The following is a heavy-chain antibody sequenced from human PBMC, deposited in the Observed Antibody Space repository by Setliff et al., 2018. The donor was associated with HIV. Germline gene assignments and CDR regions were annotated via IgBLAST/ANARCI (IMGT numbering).Heavy chain of an antibody. D-gene: IGHD6-19*01. CDR2: VSYSGST. Sequence: PSETLSLTCNVSGGYISTYYWSWIRQPPGQGLEWLGYVSYSGSTNFNPSLESRLAMSVDMSNNHFSLQLKSVTAADTAVYYCARHGHFYVSSSSDAFDIWGHGTMVTVSS. CDR1: GGYISTYY. J-gene: IGHJ3*02. V-gene: IGHV4-59*08. CDR3: ARHGHFYVSSSSDAFDI.